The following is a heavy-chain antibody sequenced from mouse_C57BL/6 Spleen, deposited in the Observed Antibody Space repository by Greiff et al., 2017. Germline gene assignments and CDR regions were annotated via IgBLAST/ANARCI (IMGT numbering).Heavy chain of an antibody. Sequence: VQLQQSGPELVKPGASVKISCKASGYSFTGYYMNWVKQRPGKGLEWIGELNPGTGGTTYNEKFKGKATLTVDKSSSTAYMQLKSLTSEDSAVYYCAREEDDRIVGMDYWGQGTTLTAAS. D-gene: IGHD2-14*01. CDR2: LNPGTGGT. CDR1: GYSFTGYY. CDR3: AREEDDRIVGMDY. V-gene: IGHV1-42*01. J-gene: IGHJ4*01.